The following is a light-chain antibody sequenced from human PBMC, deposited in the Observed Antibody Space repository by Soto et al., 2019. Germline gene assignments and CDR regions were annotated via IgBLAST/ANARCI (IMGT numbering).Light chain of an antibody. V-gene: IGKV1-39*01. Sequence: DLQMTQSPSSLSASVGDRVTITCRASQSISTSLNWYQQKPGKAPKFLIYAASSLQSGVPSRFSGSGSGTDFTLTISSLQPEDFATYYCQQSYSTPRTFGQGTKVEIK. J-gene: IGKJ1*01. CDR3: QQSYSTPRT. CDR2: AAS. CDR1: QSISTS.